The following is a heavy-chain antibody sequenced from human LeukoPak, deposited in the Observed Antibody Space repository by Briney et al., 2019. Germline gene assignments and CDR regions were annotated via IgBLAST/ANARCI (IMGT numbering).Heavy chain of an antibody. V-gene: IGHV4-30-4*08. D-gene: IGHD6-6*01. CDR2: IYYSGST. J-gene: IGHJ3*02. CDR1: GGSISSGDYY. CDR3: ARVGIAALHDAFDI. Sequence: SQTLSLTCTVSGGSISSGDYYWSWIRQPPGKGLEWIGYIYYSGSTYYNPSLKSRVTISVDTSKNQFSLKLSSVTAADTAVYYCARVGIAALHDAFDIWGRGTMVTVSS.